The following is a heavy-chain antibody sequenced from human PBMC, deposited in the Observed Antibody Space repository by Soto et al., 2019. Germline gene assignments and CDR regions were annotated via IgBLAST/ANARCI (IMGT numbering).Heavy chain of an antibody. CDR3: ARALPHYYYGSGSYYGGFDY. CDR2: INHSGST. V-gene: IGHV4-34*01. CDR1: GGSFSGYY. D-gene: IGHD3-10*01. Sequence: SETLSLTCAVYGGSFSGYYWSWIRQPPGKGLEWIGEINHSGSTNYNPSLKSRVTISVDTSKNQFSLKLSSVTAADTAVYYCARALPHYYYGSGSYYGGFDYWGQGTLVTVSS. J-gene: IGHJ4*02.